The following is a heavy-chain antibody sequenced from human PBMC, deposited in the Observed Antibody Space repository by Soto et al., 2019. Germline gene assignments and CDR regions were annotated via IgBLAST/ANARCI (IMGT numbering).Heavy chain of an antibody. J-gene: IGHJ6*03. CDR3: ARQLLEWRLNYYSHYYMDV. Sequence: ASVKVSCKASGYTFTSYGISWVRQAPGQGLEWMGWISAYNGNTNYAQKLQGRVTMTTDTSTSTAYMELRSLRSDDTAVYYCARQLLEWRLNYYSHYYMDVWGKGTTVTVSS. CDR2: ISAYNGNT. CDR1: GYTFTSYG. D-gene: IGHD2-2*01. V-gene: IGHV1-18*01.